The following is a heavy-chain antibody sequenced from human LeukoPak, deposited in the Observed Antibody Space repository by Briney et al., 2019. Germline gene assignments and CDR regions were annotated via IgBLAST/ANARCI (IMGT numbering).Heavy chain of an antibody. Sequence: PSETLSLTCTVSGGSISSYYWSWIRQPPGKGLVWIGYIYYSGSTNYNPSLKSRVTISVDTSKNQFSLKLSSVTAADTAVYYCARGPTGIAAAGIDYWGQGTLVTVSS. CDR1: GGSISSYY. CDR2: IYYSGST. CDR3: ARGPTGIAAAGIDY. J-gene: IGHJ4*02. D-gene: IGHD6-13*01. V-gene: IGHV4-59*01.